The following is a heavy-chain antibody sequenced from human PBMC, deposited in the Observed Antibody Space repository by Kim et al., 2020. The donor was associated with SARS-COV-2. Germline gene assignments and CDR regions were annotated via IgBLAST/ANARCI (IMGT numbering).Heavy chain of an antibody. CDR3: TTDRFV. CDR1: GFSISKDW. V-gene: IGHV3-15*01. CDR2: IKSKFDGGTT. Sequence: GGSLRLSCAASGFSISKDWMSWVRQAPGKGLEWVGRIKSKFDGGTTDYTAPVKGRFTIARDDSLNMLYLQMNSLKTEDTAVYYCTTDRFVWGQVTTVTVSS. J-gene: IGHJ6*02.